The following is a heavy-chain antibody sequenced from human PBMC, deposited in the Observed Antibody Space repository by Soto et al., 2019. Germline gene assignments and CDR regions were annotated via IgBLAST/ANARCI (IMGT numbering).Heavy chain of an antibody. Sequence: GGSLRLSCAASGFTFSSYSMNWVRQAPGKGLEWVSYISSSSSTIYYADSVKGRFTISRDNAKNSLYLQMNSLRDEDTAVYYCARGPGYYYDSSGYSYFDYWGQGTLVTVSS. D-gene: IGHD3-22*01. CDR2: ISSSSSTI. CDR1: GFTFSSYS. J-gene: IGHJ4*02. CDR3: ARGPGYYYDSSGYSYFDY. V-gene: IGHV3-48*02.